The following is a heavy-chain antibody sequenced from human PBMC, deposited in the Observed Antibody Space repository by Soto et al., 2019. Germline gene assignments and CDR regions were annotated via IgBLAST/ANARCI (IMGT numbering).Heavy chain of an antibody. J-gene: IGHJ4*02. Sequence: EVQLVESGGALIQPGGSLRLSCAASGFSVRTDYMTWVRQPPGKGLEWVSVIYRDGTTYYADSIKGRFTISRDNSKNTVYLQMNSLRVDDTAVYYCARATGGTGWTWVDYWGQGTLVTVSS. V-gene: IGHV3-53*01. CDR3: ARATGGTGWTWVDY. CDR2: IYRDGTT. CDR1: GFSVRTDY. D-gene: IGHD6-19*01.